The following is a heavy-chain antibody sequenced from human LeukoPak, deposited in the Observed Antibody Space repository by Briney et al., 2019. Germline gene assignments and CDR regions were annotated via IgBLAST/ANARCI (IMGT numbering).Heavy chain of an antibody. CDR2: ISSSSSYI. Sequence: PSETLSLTCTVSGGSISSSSYYWGWIRQPPGKGLEWVSSISSSSSYIYYADSVKGRFTISRDNAKNSLYLQMNSLRAEDTAVYYCAREVSMEIMTTVTFYYFDYWGQGTLVTVSS. CDR3: AREVSMEIMTTVTFYYFDY. J-gene: IGHJ4*02. V-gene: IGHV3-21*01. D-gene: IGHD4-17*01. CDR1: GGSISSSS.